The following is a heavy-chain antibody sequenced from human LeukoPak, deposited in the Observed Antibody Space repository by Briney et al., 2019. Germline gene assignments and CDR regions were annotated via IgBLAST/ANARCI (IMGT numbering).Heavy chain of an antibody. D-gene: IGHD5-18*01. V-gene: IGHV1-69*05. CDR3: ARIGRTWIQLWFDAFDI. CDR1: GGTFSSYA. CDR2: IIPIFGTA. J-gene: IGHJ3*02. Sequence: VASVKVSCKASGGTFSSYAISWVRQAPGQGLEWMGGIIPIFGTANYAQKFQGRVTITTDESTSTAYMELSSLRSEDTAVYYCARIGRTWIQLWFDAFDIWGQGTMVTVSS.